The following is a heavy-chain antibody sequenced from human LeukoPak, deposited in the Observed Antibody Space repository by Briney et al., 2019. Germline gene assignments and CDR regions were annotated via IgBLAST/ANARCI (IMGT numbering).Heavy chain of an antibody. Sequence: GGSLRLSCAASGSTFSVYWMSWVRQAPGKGLEWVANIKADGSEKYYVDSVKGRFTISRDNAKNSLDLQMNSLRAEDTAVYYCVTVYLDYGGDPSGFDSWGQGTLVTVSS. CDR3: VTVYLDYGGDPSGFDS. CDR1: GSTFSVYW. D-gene: IGHD4-23*01. J-gene: IGHJ4*02. V-gene: IGHV3-7*01. CDR2: IKADGSEK.